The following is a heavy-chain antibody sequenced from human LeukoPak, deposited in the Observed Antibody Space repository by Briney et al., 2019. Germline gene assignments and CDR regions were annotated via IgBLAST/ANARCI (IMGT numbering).Heavy chain of an antibody. CDR2: ISYDGSNK. V-gene: IGHV3-30-3*01. Sequence: GGSLRLSCAASGFIFSSSVMHWVRQAPGKGLEWVAVISYDGSNKYYADSVRGRFTISRDNAKNTLYLQMNTLRVEDTAVYYCTRDLMDYDVSTGLHHYYMDVWGQGTTVTVSS. CDR3: TRDLMDYDVSTGLHHYYMDV. CDR1: GFIFSSSV. D-gene: IGHD3-9*01. J-gene: IGHJ6*02.